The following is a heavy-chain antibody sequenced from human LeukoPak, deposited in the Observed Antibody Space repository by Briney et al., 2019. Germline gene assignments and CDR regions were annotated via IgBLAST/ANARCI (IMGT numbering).Heavy chain of an antibody. CDR2: ISGSSGST. D-gene: IGHD3-22*01. J-gene: IGHJ4*02. Sequence: GGSLRLSCAAPGFTFSSSAMSWVRQAPGKGLEWVSGISGSSGSTNYADSVKGRFTISRDKSKNTLHLQMNSLRAEDTAVYYCAKSYYYDSSGQYYFDHWGQGTLVTVSS. V-gene: IGHV3-23*01. CDR3: AKSYYYDSSGQYYFDH. CDR1: GFTFSSSA.